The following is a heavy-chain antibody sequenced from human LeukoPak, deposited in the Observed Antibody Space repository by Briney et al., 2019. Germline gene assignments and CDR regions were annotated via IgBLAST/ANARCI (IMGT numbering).Heavy chain of an antibody. CDR1: GLTFSSYA. CDR2: ISGSGGST. CDR3: AKDPYCSGGSCYGAEYFQH. D-gene: IGHD2-15*01. Sequence: GGSLRLSCAASGLTFSSYAMSWVRQAPGKGLEWVSAISGSGGSTYYADSVKGRFTISRDNSKNTLYLQMNSLRAEDTAVYYCAKDPYCSGGSCYGAEYFQHWGQGTLVTVSS. V-gene: IGHV3-23*01. J-gene: IGHJ1*01.